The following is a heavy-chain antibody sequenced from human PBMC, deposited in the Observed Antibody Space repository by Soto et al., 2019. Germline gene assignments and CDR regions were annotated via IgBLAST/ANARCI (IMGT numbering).Heavy chain of an antibody. J-gene: IGHJ5*02. D-gene: IGHD3-3*01. CDR3: ARGTIVATFFGNLPWFDP. V-gene: IGHV1-69*01. CDR2: IIPIFGTA. CDR1: GGTFSSYA. Sequence: QVQLVQSGAEVKKPGSSVKVSCKASGGTFSSYAISWVRQAPGQGLEWMGGIIPIFGTANYAQKFQGRVTITAYESTSTAYMELISLRSEDTVVYYCARGTIVATFFGNLPWFDPWGQGTLVTVSS.